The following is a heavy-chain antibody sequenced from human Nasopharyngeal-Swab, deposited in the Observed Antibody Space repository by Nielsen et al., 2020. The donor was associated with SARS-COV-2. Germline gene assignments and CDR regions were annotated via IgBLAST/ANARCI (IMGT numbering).Heavy chain of an antibody. Sequence: GGSLRLSCKASGSTFTSYGISWVRQAPGQGLEWMGWISAYNGNTNYAQKLQGRVTMTTDTSTSTAYMELRSLRSDDTAVYYCARVNLVRYFDWLLKVDYWGQGTLVTVSS. CDR1: GSTFTSYG. CDR2: ISAYNGNT. D-gene: IGHD3-9*01. V-gene: IGHV1-18*01. J-gene: IGHJ4*02. CDR3: ARVNLVRYFDWLLKVDY.